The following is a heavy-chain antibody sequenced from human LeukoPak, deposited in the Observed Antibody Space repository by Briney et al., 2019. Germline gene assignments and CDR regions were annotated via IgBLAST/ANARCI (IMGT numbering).Heavy chain of an antibody. Sequence: GGSLRLSCAASGFIFRNYGMHWVRQAPGKGLEWVACIRYDGAKYGDSVKGRVTTSRDDSNDMVYLQMDSLRNEDTAVYYCTREDWDFDSWGQGTLVFVSS. CDR2: IRYDGA. CDR3: TREDWDFDS. J-gene: IGHJ4*02. CDR1: GFIFRNYG. V-gene: IGHV3-30*02. D-gene: IGHD3/OR15-3a*01.